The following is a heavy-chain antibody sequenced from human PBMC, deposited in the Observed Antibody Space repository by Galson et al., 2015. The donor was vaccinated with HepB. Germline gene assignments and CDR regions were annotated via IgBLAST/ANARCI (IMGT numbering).Heavy chain of an antibody. V-gene: IGHV4-39*01. D-gene: IGHD1-1*01. CDR1: GGSIYSYSHY. CDR3: ARQQLERLSLDWFDP. CDR2: IYYSGSM. Sequence: SETLSLTCTVSGGSIYSYSHYWGWIRQPPGTGLEWIGSIYYSGSMYYNPSLKSRVTISINTSKNQFSLKLISVTAADTAVYYCARQQLERLSLDWFDPWGQGALVTVSS. J-gene: IGHJ5*01.